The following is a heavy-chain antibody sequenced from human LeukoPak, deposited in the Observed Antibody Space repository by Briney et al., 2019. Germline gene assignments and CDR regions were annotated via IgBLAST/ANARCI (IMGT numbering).Heavy chain of an antibody. V-gene: IGHV3-30*02. D-gene: IGHD5-24*01. Sequence: GGSLRLSCAASGFTFSSYGMHWVRQAPGKGLEWVAFIRYDGSNKYYADSVKGRFTISRDNSKNTLYLQMNSLRAEDTAVYYCAKEPWGDGYSTPRWFDPWGQGTLVTVSS. CDR1: GFTFSSYG. CDR3: AKEPWGDGYSTPRWFDP. J-gene: IGHJ5*02. CDR2: IRYDGSNK.